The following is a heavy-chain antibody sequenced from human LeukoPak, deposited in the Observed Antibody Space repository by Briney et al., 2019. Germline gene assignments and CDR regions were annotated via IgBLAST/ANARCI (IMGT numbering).Heavy chain of an antibody. D-gene: IGHD3-16*02. CDR3: ARTLPKLSSLGVDWFDP. J-gene: IGHJ5*02. CDR2: IYYSGST. CDR1: GGSISSSSYY. Sequence: PSETLSLTCTVSGGSISSSSYYWGWIRQPPGKGLEWIGSIYYSGSTYYNPSLKSRVTISVDTSKNQFSLKLSSVTAADTAVYYCARTLPKLSSLGVDWFDPWGQGTLVTVSS. V-gene: IGHV4-39*01.